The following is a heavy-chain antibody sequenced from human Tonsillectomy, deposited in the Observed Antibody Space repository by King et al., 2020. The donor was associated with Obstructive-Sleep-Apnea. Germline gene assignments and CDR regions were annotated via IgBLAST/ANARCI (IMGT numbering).Heavy chain of an antibody. J-gene: IGHJ4*02. CDR1: GFTFSDYY. V-gene: IGHV3-11*06. CDR3: ARVGIAVAGTWDY. Sequence: QVQLVESGGGLVKPGGSLRLSCAASGFTFSDYYMSWIRQAPGKGLEWVSYISSSSSYTNYADSVKGRFIISRDNAKNSLYLQMNSLRAEDTAVYYCARVGIAVAGTWDYWGQGTLVTVSS. CDR2: ISSSSSYT. D-gene: IGHD6-19*01.